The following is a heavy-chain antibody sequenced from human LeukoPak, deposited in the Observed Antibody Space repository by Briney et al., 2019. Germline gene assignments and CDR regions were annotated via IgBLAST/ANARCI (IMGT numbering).Heavy chain of an antibody. J-gene: IGHJ4*02. CDR3: ARRGYYYDSRGYYYFDC. CDR1: GGSISSYY. CDR2: IYYSGST. D-gene: IGHD3-22*01. V-gene: IGHV4-59*01. Sequence: SETLSLTCTVSGGSISSYYWSWIRQPPGKGLEWIGYIYYSGSTNYNPSLKSRVTISVDTSKNQFSLKLSSVTAADTAVYHCARRGYYYDSRGYYYFDCWGQGTLVTVSS.